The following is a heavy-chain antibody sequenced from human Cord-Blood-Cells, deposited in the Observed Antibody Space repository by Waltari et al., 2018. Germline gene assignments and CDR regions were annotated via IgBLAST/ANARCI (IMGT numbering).Heavy chain of an antibody. CDR2: IYHSGST. CDR1: GYSISSGYS. D-gene: IGHD1-20*01. Sequence: QVQLQESGPGLVKPSETLSLTCAVSGYSISSGYSWGWLRQPPGKGLEWIGSIYHSGSTYYNPSLKSRVTISVDTSKNQFSLKLSSVTAADTAVYYCARVPLLTGASDYWGQGTLVTVSS. J-gene: IGHJ4*02. V-gene: IGHV4-38-2*01. CDR3: ARVPLLTGASDY.